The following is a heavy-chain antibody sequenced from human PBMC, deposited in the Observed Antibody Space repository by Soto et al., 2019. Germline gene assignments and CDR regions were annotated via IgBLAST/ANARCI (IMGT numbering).Heavy chain of an antibody. CDR1: GFTFSTYG. V-gene: IGHV3-30*18. CDR2: ISYDGSNK. D-gene: IGHD5-18*01. J-gene: IGHJ4*02. Sequence: QVQLVESGGGVVQPGRSLRLSCAASGFTFSTYGMHWVRQAPGKGLEWVAVISYDGSNKYYADSVKGRFTISRDNSKNTLYLQMSSLRAEDTAVYYCAKGFSYSVIDYWGREPWSPSPQ. CDR3: AKGFSYSVIDY.